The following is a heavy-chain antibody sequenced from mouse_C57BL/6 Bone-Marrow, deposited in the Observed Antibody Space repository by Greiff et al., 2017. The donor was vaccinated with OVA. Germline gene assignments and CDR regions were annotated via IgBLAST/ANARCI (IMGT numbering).Heavy chain of an antibody. J-gene: IGHJ4*01. CDR1: GYTFTSYW. CDR3: ARFGTIGNGDAMDY. D-gene: IGHD2-14*01. CDR2: IYPSDSET. V-gene: IGHV1-61*01. Sequence: VQLQQPGAELVRPGSSVKLSCKASGYTFTSYWMDWVKQRPGQGLEWIGNIYPSDSETHYNQKFKDKATLTVDKSSSTAYMQLSSLTSEDSAVYYCARFGTIGNGDAMDYWGQGTSVTVSS.